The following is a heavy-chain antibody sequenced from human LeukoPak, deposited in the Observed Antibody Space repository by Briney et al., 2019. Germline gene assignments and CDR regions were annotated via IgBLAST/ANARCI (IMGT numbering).Heavy chain of an antibody. J-gene: IGHJ4*02. Sequence: SETLSLTCTVSGYSFSNSFYWGWIRQPPGKGLEWIGSIYYSGSTYYNPSLKSRVTISVDTSKNQFSLKLSSVTAADTAVYYCAIHYGDYAGVLDYWGQGTLVTVSS. CDR1: GYSFSNSFY. CDR2: IYYSGST. D-gene: IGHD4-17*01. CDR3: AIHYGDYAGVLDY. V-gene: IGHV4-38-2*02.